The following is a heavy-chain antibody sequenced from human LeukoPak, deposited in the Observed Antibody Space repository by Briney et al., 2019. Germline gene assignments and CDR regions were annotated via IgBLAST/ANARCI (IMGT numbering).Heavy chain of an antibody. CDR3: AKLPSSGWLDY. V-gene: IGHV3-53*01. CDR2: FYSGGNT. CDR1: RFTVSDNY. Sequence: PGGSLRLSCVVSRFTVSDNYMSWVRQAPGKGLEWVSAFYSGGNTYYTGSVKGRFIISRDSSKNTLYLQMNNLRPEDTAMYYCAKLPSSGWLDYWGQGTLVTVSS. J-gene: IGHJ4*02. D-gene: IGHD6-19*01.